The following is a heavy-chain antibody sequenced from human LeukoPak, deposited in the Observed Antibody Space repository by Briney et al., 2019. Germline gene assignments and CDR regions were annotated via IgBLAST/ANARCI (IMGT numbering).Heavy chain of an antibody. CDR2: ISYSGDNRGGNT. CDR3: VGTFTVFGVVATIA. Sequence: PGGSLRLSCAAFGFTFKIYTMNWVRQAPGKGLEWLSSISYSGDNRGGNTYYADSVRGRFSTSRDTSQNTVFLQMSSLRVDDTAAYYCVGTFTVFGVVATIAWGQGTLVTVSS. CDR1: GFTFKIYT. J-gene: IGHJ4*02. V-gene: IGHV3-23*01. D-gene: IGHD3-3*01.